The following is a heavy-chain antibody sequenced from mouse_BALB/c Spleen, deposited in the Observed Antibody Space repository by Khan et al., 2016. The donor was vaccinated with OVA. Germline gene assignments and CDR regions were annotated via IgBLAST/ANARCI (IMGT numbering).Heavy chain of an antibody. CDR3: AREWGAWFPY. V-gene: IGHV1-77*01. CDR1: GYTFTDYN. CDR2: IYPGSGNT. J-gene: IGHJ3*01. Sequence: QVQLKQSGGELARPGASVKLSCKASGYTFTDYNINWVKQRTGQGLEWIGEIYPGSGNTYYNEKFKGKATLTAGKSSSTAYMQLSSLTSEDSAVYFCAREWGAWFPYWGQGTLVTVSA.